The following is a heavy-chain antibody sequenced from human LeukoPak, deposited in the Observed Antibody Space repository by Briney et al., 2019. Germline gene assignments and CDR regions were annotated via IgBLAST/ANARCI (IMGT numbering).Heavy chain of an antibody. CDR3: ARVQGSARGVLQLVPPFDY. CDR1: GYCISSGYY. D-gene: IGHD6-6*01. V-gene: IGHV4-38-2*01. J-gene: IGHJ4*02. Sequence: SETLSLTCAVSGYCISSGYYWGWIRQPPGKGLEWIGSIYHSGSTYYNPSLKSRVTISVDTSKNQFSLKLSSVTAADTAVYYCARVQGSARGVLQLVPPFDYWGQGTLVTVSS. CDR2: IYHSGST.